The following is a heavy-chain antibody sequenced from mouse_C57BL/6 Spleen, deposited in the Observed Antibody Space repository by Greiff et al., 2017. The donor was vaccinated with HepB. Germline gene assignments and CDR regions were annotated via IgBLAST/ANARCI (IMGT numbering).Heavy chain of an antibody. CDR2: INPNNGGT. J-gene: IGHJ4*01. Sequence: VQLQQSGPELVKPGASVKIPCKASGYTFTDYNMDWVKQSHGKSLEWIGDINPNNGGTIYNQKFKGKATLTVDKSSSTAYMELRSLTSEDTAVYYCASTHYYGSSPYAMDYWGQGTSVTVSS. D-gene: IGHD1-1*01. CDR3: ASTHYYGSSPYAMDY. CDR1: GYTFTDYN. V-gene: IGHV1-18*01.